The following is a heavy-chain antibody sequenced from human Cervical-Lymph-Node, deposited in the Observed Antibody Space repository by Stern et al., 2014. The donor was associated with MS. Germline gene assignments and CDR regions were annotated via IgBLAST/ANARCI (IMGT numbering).Heavy chain of an antibody. CDR3: ARDNAIAVAGTGLGY. D-gene: IGHD6-19*01. V-gene: IGHV3-21*01. Sequence: EVQLVESGGGLVKPGGSLRLSCAASGFTFSSYSMKWVRQAPGKVLEWVSSTSSSSTYIYYADSVKGRFTISRDNAKNSLYLQMNSLRAEDTAVYYCARDNAIAVAGTGLGYWGQGTLVTVSS. CDR1: GFTFSSYS. CDR2: TSSSSTYI. J-gene: IGHJ4*02.